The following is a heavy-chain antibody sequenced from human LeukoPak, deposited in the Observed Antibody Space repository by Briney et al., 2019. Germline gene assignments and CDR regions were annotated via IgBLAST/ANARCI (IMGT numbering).Heavy chain of an antibody. Sequence: GGSLRLSCAASGFTFSSYEMNWVRQAPGKGLEWVSYISSSGSTIYYADSVKGRFTISRDNAKNSLYLQMNSLRAEDTAVYYCGRERDSSGFYWGQGTLVTVSS. J-gene: IGHJ4*02. CDR1: GFTFSSYE. CDR2: ISSSGSTI. D-gene: IGHD3-22*01. V-gene: IGHV3-48*03. CDR3: GRERDSSGFY.